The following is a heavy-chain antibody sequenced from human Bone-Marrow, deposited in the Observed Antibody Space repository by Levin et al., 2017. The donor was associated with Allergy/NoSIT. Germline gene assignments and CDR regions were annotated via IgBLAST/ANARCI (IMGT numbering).Heavy chain of an antibody. CDR1: GYTFTDYY. V-gene: IGHV1-2*02. Sequence: ASVKVSCKASGYTFTDYYMYWVRQAPGQGLEWMGWINPNSGGTNYAQKFQGRVTMTRDTSISTAYMELSGLRSDDTAVYYCARDPDYYDRAFDTWGQGTMVTVSS. CDR3: ARDPDYYDRAFDT. J-gene: IGHJ3*02. D-gene: IGHD3-22*01. CDR2: INPNSGGT.